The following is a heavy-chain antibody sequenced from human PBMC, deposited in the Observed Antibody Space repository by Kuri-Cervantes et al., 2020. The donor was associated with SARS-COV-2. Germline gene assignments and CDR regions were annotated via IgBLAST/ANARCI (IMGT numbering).Heavy chain of an antibody. D-gene: IGHD2-2*01. CDR1: GFTFSSYA. CDR3: AKDTLFGYCSSTSCHDAFDI. CDR2: ISGDGGST. Sequence: GESLKISCAASGFTFSSYAMSWVRQAPGKGLEWVSLISGDGGSTYYADSVKGRFTISRDNSKNSLYLQMNSLRTEDTALYYCAKDTLFGYCSSTSCHDAFDIWGQGTMVTVSS. V-gene: IGHV3-43*02. J-gene: IGHJ3*02.